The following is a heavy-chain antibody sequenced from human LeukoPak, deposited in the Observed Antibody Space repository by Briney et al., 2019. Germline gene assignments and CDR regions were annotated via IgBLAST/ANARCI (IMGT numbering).Heavy chain of an antibody. Sequence: PSETLSLTCTVSGGSISSYYWSWIRQPPGKGLEWIGYIYCSGSTNYNPSLKSRVTISVDTSKNQFSLKLSSVTAADTAVYYCARQGRWLPHFFDYWGQGTLVTVPS. V-gene: IGHV4-59*08. D-gene: IGHD5-24*01. CDR1: GGSISSYY. CDR3: ARQGRWLPHFFDY. J-gene: IGHJ4*02. CDR2: IYCSGST.